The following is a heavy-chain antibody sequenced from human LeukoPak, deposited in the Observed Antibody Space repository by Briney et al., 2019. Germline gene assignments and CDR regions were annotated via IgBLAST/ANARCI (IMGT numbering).Heavy chain of an antibody. D-gene: IGHD3-3*01. V-gene: IGHV3-9*01. CDR2: ISWNSGSI. Sequence: GGSLRLSCAASGFTFDDYAMHWVRQAPGKGLEWVSGISWNSGSIGYADSVKGRFTISRDNAKNSLYLQMNSLRAEDTALYYCAKDLGQHYDFWSGYYENWGRGTLVTVSS. J-gene: IGHJ4*02. CDR3: AKDLGQHYDFWSGYYEN. CDR1: GFTFDDYA.